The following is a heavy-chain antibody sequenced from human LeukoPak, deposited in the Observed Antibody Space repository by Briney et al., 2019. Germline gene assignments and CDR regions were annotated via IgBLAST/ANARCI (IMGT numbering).Heavy chain of an antibody. CDR2: LNPSDGST. CDR3: ARSQKDCSSSSCYLFDY. V-gene: IGHV1-46*01. Sequence: ASVKVSCKASGYTFTSFYMDWVRQAPGQGLEWMGILNPSDGSTSYAQRFQGRVTMTRDMSTRTVYMELRSLRSEDTALYYCARSQKDCSSSSCYLFDYWGQGTLVTVSS. D-gene: IGHD2-15*01. J-gene: IGHJ4*02. CDR1: GYTFTSFY.